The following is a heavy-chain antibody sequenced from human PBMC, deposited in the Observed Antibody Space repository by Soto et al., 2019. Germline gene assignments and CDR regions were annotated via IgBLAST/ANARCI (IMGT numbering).Heavy chain of an antibody. CDR3: AHSHFETLTGPVDS. V-gene: IGHV2-5*01. CDR2: LYWHEVK. CDR1: GFSLTNTGVT. D-gene: IGHD3-9*01. Sequence: QITLKESGPTLVKPTQTLTLTCTFSGFSLTNTGVTVGCIRQPPGKALVWLSLLYWHEVKRSNPSLRNSLTIAKDTSNNRVVLTLANVRPVDTATYFCAHSHFETLTGPVDSWGRGTLVPVSS. J-gene: IGHJ5*01.